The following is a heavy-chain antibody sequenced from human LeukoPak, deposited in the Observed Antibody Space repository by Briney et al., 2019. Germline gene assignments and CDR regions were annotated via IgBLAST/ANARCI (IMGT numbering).Heavy chain of an antibody. V-gene: IGHV1-8*01. CDR3: AREYTYYYGSGSYYNYGMDV. CDR2: MNPNSGNT. D-gene: IGHD3-10*01. J-gene: IGHJ6*02. CDR1: GYTFTSYD. Sequence: GASVKVSCKASGYTFTSYDINWVRQATGQGLEWMGWMNPNSGNTGYAQKFQGRVTMTRNTSISTAYMELSSLRSEDTAVYYCAREYTYYYGSGSYYNYGMDVWGQGTTVTVSS.